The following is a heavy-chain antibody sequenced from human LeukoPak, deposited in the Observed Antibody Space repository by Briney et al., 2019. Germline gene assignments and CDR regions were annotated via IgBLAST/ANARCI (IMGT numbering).Heavy chain of an antibody. Sequence: SETLSLTCTVSGGSVSNYYWSWIRQSPGKGLEWIGYIYYTETSYNPSLKSRVTISADTSKNQFSLKLSSVTAADTAVYYCARGNNWNLIDYWGQGTLVTVSS. CDR3: ARGNNWNLIDY. CDR2: IYYTET. V-gene: IGHV4-59*02. J-gene: IGHJ4*02. CDR1: GGSVSNYY. D-gene: IGHD1-7*01.